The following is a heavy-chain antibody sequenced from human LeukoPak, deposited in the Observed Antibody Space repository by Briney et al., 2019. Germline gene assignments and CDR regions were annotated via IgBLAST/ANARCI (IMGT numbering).Heavy chain of an antibody. CDR3: ARVPGDV. CDR1: GFTFSTYS. CDR2: ISGTSTYI. V-gene: IGHV3-21*01. Sequence: GGSLRLSCAASGFTFSTYSLNWVRQTPGKGLEWVSSISGTSTYIYYGDSVKGRFTISRDNAKNSLYLQMNSLRAEDTGVYYCARVPGDVWGKGTTVTVSS. J-gene: IGHJ6*04.